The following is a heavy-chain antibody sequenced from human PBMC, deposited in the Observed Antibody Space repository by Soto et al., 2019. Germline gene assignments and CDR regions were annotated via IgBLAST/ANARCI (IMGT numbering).Heavy chain of an antibody. CDR2: IYYSGST. D-gene: IGHD2-21*01. J-gene: IGHJ6*02. CDR3: AIVHISAPKYYYYGMDV. CDR1: GGSISSGGYY. V-gene: IGHV4-31*03. Sequence: TLSLTCTVSGGSISSGGYYWSWIRQHPGKGLEWIGYIYYSGSTYYNPTLKSRVTISVDTSKNQFSLKLSSVTAADTAVYYCAIVHISAPKYYYYGMDVWGQGTPVTVSS.